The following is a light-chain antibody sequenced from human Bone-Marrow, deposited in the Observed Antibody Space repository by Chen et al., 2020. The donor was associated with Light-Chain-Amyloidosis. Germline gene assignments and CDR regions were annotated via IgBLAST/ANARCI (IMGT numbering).Light chain of an antibody. CDR2: LAS. J-gene: IGKJ4*01. Sequence: EIVMTQSQLSLPVTPGEPASISCRSSQSLLHSNGYNYLEWYLLKPGKSPQLLIYLASNRDSGVPDRFSGSGSGTDFTLKISRMEAEDVGVYYCMQALQTPLTFGGGTKVEI. V-gene: IGKV2-28*01. CDR3: MQALQTPLT. CDR1: QSLLHSNGYNY.